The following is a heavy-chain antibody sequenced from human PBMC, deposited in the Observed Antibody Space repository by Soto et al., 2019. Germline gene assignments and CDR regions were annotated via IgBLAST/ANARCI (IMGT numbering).Heavy chain of an antibody. Sequence: SVTLSLTCPVSGGSISSSSYYWGWLRQPPGKGLEWIGSIYYSGSTYYNPSLKSRVTISVDTSKNQFSLKLSSVTAADTAVYYCAITSLTYCGGDCYPQSYYYYGMDVWGQGTTVTVSS. CDR3: AITSLTYCGGDCYPQSYYYYGMDV. J-gene: IGHJ6*02. CDR2: IYYSGST. CDR1: GGSISSSSYY. D-gene: IGHD2-21*02. V-gene: IGHV4-39*01.